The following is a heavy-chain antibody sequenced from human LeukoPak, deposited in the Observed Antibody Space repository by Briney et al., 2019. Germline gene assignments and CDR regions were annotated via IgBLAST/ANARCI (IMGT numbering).Heavy chain of an antibody. J-gene: IGHJ4*02. D-gene: IGHD4-11*01. Sequence: GGSLRLSCAASGFTFSSYAMSWVRQAPGKGLEWVAVISYDGSNKYYADSVKGRFTISRDNSKNTLYLQMNSLRAEDTAVYYCARSGGLQKFDYWGQGTLVTVSS. CDR2: ISYDGSNK. V-gene: IGHV3-30-3*01. CDR1: GFTFSSYA. CDR3: ARSGGLQKFDY.